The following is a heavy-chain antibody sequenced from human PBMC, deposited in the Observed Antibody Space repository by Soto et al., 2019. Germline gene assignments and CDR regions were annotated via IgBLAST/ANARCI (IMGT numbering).Heavy chain of an antibody. CDR2: IKSKKDGEAR. CDR1: GFMFSSAW. J-gene: IGHJ4*02. CDR3: VEGWNDF. D-gene: IGHD1-1*01. Sequence: EVHVVESGGDLVEPGGSLRLSCETSGFMFSSAWMSWVRQAPGKGLEWVARIKSKKDGEARDYAATVNGRFSISRDDSKSTVYLQMNSLRAEDTALYYCVEGWNDFWGQGTLVTVSS. V-gene: IGHV3-15*01.